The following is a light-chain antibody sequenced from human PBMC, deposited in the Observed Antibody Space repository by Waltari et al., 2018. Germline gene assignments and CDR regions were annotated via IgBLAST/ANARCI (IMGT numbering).Light chain of an antibody. CDR1: SGSLGGSDF. Sequence: QSGLTQPASVSASPGESITISCPGTSGSLGGSDFVPWYQHHPGRAPKVLIFDVNHRPSGISDRFAGSKSGNTASLTISELQPEDDADYYCRSHSTNNIVLFGGGTKVTVL. CDR3: RSHSTNNIVL. CDR2: DVN. V-gene: IGLV2-14*01. J-gene: IGLJ2*01.